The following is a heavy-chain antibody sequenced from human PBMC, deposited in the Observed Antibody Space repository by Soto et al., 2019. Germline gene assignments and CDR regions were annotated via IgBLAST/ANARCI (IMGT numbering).Heavy chain of an antibody. CDR2: LYWADTQ. J-gene: IGHJ4*02. CDR1: GFSLPTDSVG. CDR3: AHAYGGTALY. D-gene: IGHD1-26*01. V-gene: IGHV2-5*02. Sequence: QITLQESGPTLVKPPQTLTLTCTFSGFSLPTDSVGVGWIRQPPGTALEWLAVLYWADTQTYRPSLKSRLTITKDTSKNQVALTMTDMDPADTATYYRAHAYGGTALYWGQGTLVT.